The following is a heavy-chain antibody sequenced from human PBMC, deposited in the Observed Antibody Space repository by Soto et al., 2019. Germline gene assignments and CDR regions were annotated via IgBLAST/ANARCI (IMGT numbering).Heavy chain of an antibody. CDR3: AKPGYLEQWLVRGYFDY. D-gene: IGHD6-19*01. CDR1: GFTFSSYA. J-gene: IGHJ4*02. V-gene: IGHV3-23*01. CDR2: ISSSGDTT. Sequence: QPGGSLRLSCAASGFTFSSYAMSWVRQAPGKWLEWVSAISSSGDTTHYADSVKGRFIISRDNSKNTLYLQLNSLRAEDTAVYYCAKPGYLEQWLVRGYFDYWGQGTMVNVSS.